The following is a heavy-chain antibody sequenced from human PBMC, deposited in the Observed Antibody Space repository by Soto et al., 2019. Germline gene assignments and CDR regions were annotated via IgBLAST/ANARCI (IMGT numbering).Heavy chain of an antibody. CDR1: GGSISSGGYY. J-gene: IGHJ5*02. Sequence: QVQLQESGPGLVKPSQTLSLTCTVSGGSISSGGYYWSWIRQHPGKGLEWIGYIYYSGSTYYNPSLKSRVTIAVDTSKNQFSLKLSSVTAADTAVYYCAREETTVTTGWFDPWGQGTLVTVSS. CDR2: IYYSGST. V-gene: IGHV4-31*03. CDR3: AREETTVTTGWFDP. D-gene: IGHD4-4*01.